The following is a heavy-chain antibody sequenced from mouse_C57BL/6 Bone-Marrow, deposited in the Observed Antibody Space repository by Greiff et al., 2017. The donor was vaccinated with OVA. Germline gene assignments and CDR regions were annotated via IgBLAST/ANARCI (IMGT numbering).Heavy chain of an antibody. CDR3: ERLYGSRDYYAMDY. D-gene: IGHD1-1*01. J-gene: IGHJ4*01. CDR1: GYAFSSSW. Sequence: VQLQQSGPELVKPGASVKISCKASGYAFSSSWMNWVKQRPGKGLEWIGRIYPGDGDTNYNGKFKGKATLTADKSSSTAYMQLSSLTSEDSAVYFCERLYGSRDYYAMDYWGQGTSVTVSS. V-gene: IGHV1-82*01. CDR2: IYPGDGDT.